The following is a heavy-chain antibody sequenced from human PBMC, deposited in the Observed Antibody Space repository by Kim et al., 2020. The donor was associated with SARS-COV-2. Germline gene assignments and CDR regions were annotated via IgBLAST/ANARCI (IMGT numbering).Heavy chain of an antibody. CDR2: INPSGGST. J-gene: IGHJ3*02. CDR3: ARSVDAAFDI. V-gene: IGHV1-46*01. Sequence: ASVKVSCKASGSTFTTYFMHWVRQAPGQGLEWMGIINPSGGSTRYAQKYQGRVTMTRDTSTRTVYMEMSSLRSEDTAVYYCARSVDAAFDIWGQGTKVTV. CDR1: GSTFTTYF.